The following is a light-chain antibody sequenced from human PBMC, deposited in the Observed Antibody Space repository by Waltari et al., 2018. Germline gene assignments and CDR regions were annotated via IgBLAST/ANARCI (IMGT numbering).Light chain of an antibody. J-gene: IGKJ3*01. CDR1: QSIINSPHGQSY. CDR3: QQYHTSPFT. Sequence: DIVMAQSPDSLAGSLGERATINCNASQSIINSPHGQSYLAWYQHKPGQPPKLLIHWASTRESGVPDRFSGSGSGTDFTLTISSLQAEDVAIYYCQQYHTSPFTFGPGTKVDI. V-gene: IGKV4-1*01. CDR2: WAS.